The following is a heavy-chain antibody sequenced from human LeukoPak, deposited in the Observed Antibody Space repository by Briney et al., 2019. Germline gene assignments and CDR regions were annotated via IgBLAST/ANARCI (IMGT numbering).Heavy chain of an antibody. CDR3: ARSRGDGYNSHYFDY. CDR1: GFTVSSYS. CDR2: ISSSSSYI. J-gene: IGHJ4*02. Sequence: PGGSLRLSCAASGFTVSSYSMNWVRQAPGKGLEWVSSISSSSSYIYYADSVKGRFTISRDNAKNSLYLQMNSLRAEDTAVYYCARSRGDGYNSHYFDYWGQGTLVTVSS. D-gene: IGHD5-24*01. V-gene: IGHV3-21*01.